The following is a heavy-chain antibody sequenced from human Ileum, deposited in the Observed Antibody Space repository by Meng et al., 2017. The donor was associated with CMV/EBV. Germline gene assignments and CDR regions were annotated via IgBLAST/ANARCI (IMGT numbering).Heavy chain of an antibody. D-gene: IGHD3-3*01. V-gene: IGHV3-64*02. CDR1: GFTFSTYA. CDR2: INSNGGST. Sequence: GGSLRLSCAASGFTFSTYAMHWVRQAPGKGLEYVSAINSNGGSTYYADSVKGRFTIARDNSKNTLYLQMGSQRAEDMAVYYCASWNGYNNEYWGQGTLVTVSS. CDR3: ASWNGYNNEY. J-gene: IGHJ4*02.